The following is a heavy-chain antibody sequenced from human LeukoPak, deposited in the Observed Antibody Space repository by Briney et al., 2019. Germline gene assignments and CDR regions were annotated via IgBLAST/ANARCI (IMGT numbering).Heavy chain of an antibody. CDR3: VTGYYEPFDN. CDR2: ISDTGKT. V-gene: IGHV4-59*01. CDR1: GASLNY. Sequence: KPSETLSLTCSVSGASLNYWGWIRQSPGKGLEWLGYISDTGKTDYNPSLKSRGTLSLDTSKNQFSLMLTSVTAADTAVYYCVTGYYEPFDNWGQGTLVTVSS. D-gene: IGHD3-3*01. J-gene: IGHJ4*02.